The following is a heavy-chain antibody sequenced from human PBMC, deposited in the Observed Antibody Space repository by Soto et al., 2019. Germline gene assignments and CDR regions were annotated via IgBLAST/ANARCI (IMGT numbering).Heavy chain of an antibody. J-gene: IGHJ4*02. V-gene: IGHV1-69*01. CDR3: ARDGTLYDSRAYYYLY. CDR1: GGTFSSYT. D-gene: IGHD3-22*01. Sequence: QVQLVQSGAEVKKPGSSVKVSCKASGGTFSSYTITWVRQAPGQGLEWMGGITPMFGTPNCAQNCRGRVTITADESTSTAYMELYNLRSEDTAMYFCARDGTLYDSRAYYYLYWGQGTLVTVSS. CDR2: ITPMFGTP.